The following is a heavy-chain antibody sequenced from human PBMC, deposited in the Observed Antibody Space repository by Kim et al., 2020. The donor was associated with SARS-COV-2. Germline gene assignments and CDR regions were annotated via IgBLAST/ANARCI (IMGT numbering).Heavy chain of an antibody. CDR2: INPNSGGT. J-gene: IGHJ4*02. V-gene: IGHV1-2*02. CDR1: GYTFTGYY. CDR3: ARGEWARRGRFDY. Sequence: ASVKVSCKASGYTFTGYYMHWVRQAPGQGLEWMGWINPNSGGTNYAQKFQGRVTMTRDTSISTAYMELSRLRSDDTAVYYCARGEWARRGRFDYWGQGTLVTVSS. D-gene: IGHD2-8*01.